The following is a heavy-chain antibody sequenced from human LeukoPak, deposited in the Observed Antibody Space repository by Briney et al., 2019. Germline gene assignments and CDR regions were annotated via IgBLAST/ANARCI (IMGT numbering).Heavy chain of an antibody. CDR2: IWYDGSNT. CDR3: ARGMSEVTSPADY. CDR1: GFTFSSYA. J-gene: IGHJ4*02. Sequence: GGSLRLSCAASGFTFSSYAMHWVRQAPGKGLEWVAVIWYDGSNTYYGDSVKGRFTISRDNSKNTLYLQMNSLRAEDTAVYYCARGMSEVTSPADYWGQGTLVTVSS. V-gene: IGHV3-33*01. D-gene: IGHD5-18*01.